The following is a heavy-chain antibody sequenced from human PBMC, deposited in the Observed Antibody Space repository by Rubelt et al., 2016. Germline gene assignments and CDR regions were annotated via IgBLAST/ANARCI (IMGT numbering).Heavy chain of an antibody. V-gene: IGHV3-21*01. CDR2: ISGATSYI. J-gene: IGHJ4*02. CDR3: AIDIYAGYRDY. CDR1: GFSISSYS. D-gene: IGHD2/OR15-2a*01. Sequence: VQLVESGGGVVQPGRSLRLSCAASGFSISSYSMNWVRQAPGKGLEWVSSISGATSYIYYADSVRGRFTISRDNAKNSLYLPMNSRRAEDTAVDDCAIDIYAGYRDYWCQGTLVTVSA.